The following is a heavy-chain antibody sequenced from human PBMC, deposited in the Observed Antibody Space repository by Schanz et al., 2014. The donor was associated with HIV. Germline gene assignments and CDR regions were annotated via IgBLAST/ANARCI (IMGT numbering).Heavy chain of an antibody. CDR1: GFTFTSSA. D-gene: IGHD2-15*01. CDR3: ARWGRGCSGGSCYWGYYGMDV. V-gene: IGHV1-58*01. Sequence: QMQLVQSGPEVKKPGTSVKVSCKASGFTFTSSAVQWVRQARGQRLVWIGWIVVGSGNTNYSQKFQGRLTMTADTCTSAAYMELRSLTSDDTAVYYCARWGRGCSGGSCYWGYYGMDVWGQGATVTVSS. CDR2: IVVGSGNT. J-gene: IGHJ6*02.